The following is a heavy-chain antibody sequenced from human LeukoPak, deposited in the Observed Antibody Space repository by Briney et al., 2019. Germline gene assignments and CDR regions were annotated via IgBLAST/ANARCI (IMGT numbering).Heavy chain of an antibody. D-gene: IGHD7-27*01. CDR1: GYSISSGYY. J-gene: IGHJ4*02. CDR2: IYHSGST. CDR3: ARGGSAWGFDY. V-gene: IGHV4-38-2*01. Sequence: NPSETLSLTCAVSGYSISSGYYWGWIRQPPGKGLEWIGSIYHSGSTYYNPSLKSRVTISVDTSENQFSLKLSSVTAADTAVYYCARGGSAWGFDYWGQGTQVTVSS.